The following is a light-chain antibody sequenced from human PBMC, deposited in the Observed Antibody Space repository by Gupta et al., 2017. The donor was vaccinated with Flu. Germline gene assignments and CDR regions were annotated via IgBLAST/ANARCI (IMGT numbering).Light chain of an antibody. CDR3: QHFRSNPFT. CDR2: KAN. V-gene: IGKV3-20*01. J-gene: IGKJ3*01. Sequence: GTLLSSPGGSSIPISRAARQVTRNVLAWYQQKPGKPPRLLMSKANYWHTGTPDRFSGSGSGTEFTLTISSLEPGDVAVYYCQHFRSNPFTFGPGTKLDIK. CDR1: RQVTRNV.